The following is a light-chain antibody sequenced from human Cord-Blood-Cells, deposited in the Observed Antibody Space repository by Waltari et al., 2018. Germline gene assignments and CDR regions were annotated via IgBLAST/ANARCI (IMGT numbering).Light chain of an antibody. CDR1: SSDVGGYNY. Sequence: QSALTQPASVSGSPGQSITIPCTGTSSDVGGYNYVSWYQQHPGKAPKLMIYDVSKRHSGVSNRFSGSKSGNTASLTISGLQAEDEADYYCSSYTSSSTPVVFGGGTKLTVL. CDR2: DVS. V-gene: IGLV2-14*01. CDR3: SSYTSSSTPVV. J-gene: IGLJ2*01.